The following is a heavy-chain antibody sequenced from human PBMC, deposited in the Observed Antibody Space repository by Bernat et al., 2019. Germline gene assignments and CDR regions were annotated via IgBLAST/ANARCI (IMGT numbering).Heavy chain of an antibody. CDR2: IRSKANTYAT. CDR3: TRINGDYWSDAFDI. Sequence: EVQLVESGGGLVQPGGSLKLSCAASGFTFSGSAMHWVRQASGKGLAWVGRIRSKANTYATAYAATVKGRFTISRDDSKNTAYLQMNSLKTEDTAVYYCTRINGDYWSDAFDIWGQGTMVTVSS. J-gene: IGHJ3*02. CDR1: GFTFSGSA. D-gene: IGHD4-17*01. V-gene: IGHV3-73*02.